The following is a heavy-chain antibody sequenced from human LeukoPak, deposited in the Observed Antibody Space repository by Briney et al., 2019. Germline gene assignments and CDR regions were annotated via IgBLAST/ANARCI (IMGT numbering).Heavy chain of an antibody. CDR2: MSGSGGMT. D-gene: IGHD6-13*01. J-gene: IGHJ4*02. CDR3: ARAGGQLLHGFGYFEY. CDR1: GFTFSSFA. Sequence: GGSLRLSCAASGFTFSSFAMSWVRQAPGEGLEWVSAMSGSGGMTYSADSVKGRFTTSRDNSKNTLYLQMNSLRAEDTAVYYCARAGGQLLHGFGYFEYWGQGTLVTVSS. V-gene: IGHV3-23*01.